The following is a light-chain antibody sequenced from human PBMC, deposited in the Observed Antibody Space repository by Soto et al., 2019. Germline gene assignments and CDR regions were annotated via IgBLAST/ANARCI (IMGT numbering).Light chain of an antibody. CDR2: GAS. CDR3: QQYHNWPPQYT. CDR1: QTVASN. J-gene: IGKJ2*01. V-gene: IGKV3-15*01. Sequence: EIVMTQSPATLSVSPGERATLSCRASQTVASNLAWYQQKPGQAPRLLIHGASTRATGVPARFRGSGSGTEITLTISSLQSEDFAVYYCQQYHNWPPQYTFGQGTKLQIK.